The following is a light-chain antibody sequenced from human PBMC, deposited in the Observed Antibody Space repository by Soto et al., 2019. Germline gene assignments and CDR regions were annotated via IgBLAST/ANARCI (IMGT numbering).Light chain of an antibody. Sequence: EIVMTQSPATLSVSPGERVTLSCRASQSVNSNLAWYQHKPGQAPRLLIYGASTRATAIPARFSGSGSGTEFTLTISSLQSEDFAVYYCQQYNDWPPRTFGQGTKVEIK. CDR3: QQYNDWPPRT. J-gene: IGKJ1*01. CDR2: GAS. CDR1: QSVNSN. V-gene: IGKV3-15*01.